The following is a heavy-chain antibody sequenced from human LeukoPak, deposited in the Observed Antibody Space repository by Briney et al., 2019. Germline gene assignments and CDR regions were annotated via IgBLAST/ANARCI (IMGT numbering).Heavy chain of an antibody. D-gene: IGHD3-22*01. V-gene: IGHV1-69*05. CDR1: GRTFSSYA. CDR3: ASQPYYYDSSGYSRAEDY. CDR2: IIPIFGTA. J-gene: IGHJ4*02. Sequence: SVKVSCKASGRTFSSYAISWVRQAPGQGLEWMGGIIPIFGTANYAQKFKGRVTITTDESTSTAYMELSSLRSEDTAVYYCASQPYYYDSSGYSRAEDYWGQGTLVTVSS.